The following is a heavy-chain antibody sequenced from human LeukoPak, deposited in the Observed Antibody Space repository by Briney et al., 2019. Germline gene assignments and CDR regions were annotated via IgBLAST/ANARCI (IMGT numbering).Heavy chain of an antibody. V-gene: IGHV3-53*01. CDR2: IYSGGST. CDR3: ARDLASSSPDPYYYYGMDV. CDR1: GFTVSSNY. D-gene: IGHD6-13*01. J-gene: IGHJ6*04. Sequence: GGSLRLSCAASGFTVSSNYMSWVRQAPGKGLEWVSVIYSGGSTYYADSVKGRFTISRDNSKNTLYLQMNSLRAEDTAVYYCARDLASSSPDPYYYYGMDVWGKGTTVTVSS.